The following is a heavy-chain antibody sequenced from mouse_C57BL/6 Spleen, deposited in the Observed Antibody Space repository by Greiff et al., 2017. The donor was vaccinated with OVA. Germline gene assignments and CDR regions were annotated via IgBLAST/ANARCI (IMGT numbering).Heavy chain of an antibody. J-gene: IGHJ2*01. Sequence: EVQLQQSGPELVKPGASVKISCKASGYTFTDYYMNWVKQSHGKSLEWIGDINPNNGGTSYNQKVTGKATLTVDKSSSTAYMELRSLTSEDSAVDYSATLYGSSSIDYWGQGTTLTVSS. V-gene: IGHV1-26*01. D-gene: IGHD1-1*01. CDR3: ATLYGSSSIDY. CDR1: GYTFTDYY. CDR2: INPNNGGT.